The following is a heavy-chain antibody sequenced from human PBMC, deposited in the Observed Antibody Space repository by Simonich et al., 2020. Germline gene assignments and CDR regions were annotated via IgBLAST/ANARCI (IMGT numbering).Heavy chain of an antibody. CDR1: GFTFSSYW. Sequence: EVQLVESGGGLVQPGGSLRLSCAASGFTFSSYWMSWVRQGPGKGLEWGAKKKQDGSGKYYVDSLKGRFTISRDNAKNSLYLQMNSLRAEDTAVYYCARDGLGTAYYYYMDVWGKGTTVTVSS. V-gene: IGHV3-7*01. CDR2: KKQDGSGK. CDR3: ARDGLGTAYYYYMDV. J-gene: IGHJ6*03. D-gene: IGHD7-27*01.